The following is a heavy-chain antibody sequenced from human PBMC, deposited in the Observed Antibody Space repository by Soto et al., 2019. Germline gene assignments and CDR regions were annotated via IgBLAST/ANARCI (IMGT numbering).Heavy chain of an antibody. D-gene: IGHD3-10*01. Sequence: QVQLQESGPGLVKPSGTLSLTCAVSGGSISSSNWWSWVRQPPGKGLEWIGEIYHSGSTNYNPSLKSRVTISVDKSKNQFSLKLSSVTAADTAVYYCATYMRGYGSGSYYSWFDPWGQGTLVTVSS. CDR2: IYHSGST. J-gene: IGHJ5*02. V-gene: IGHV4-4*02. CDR1: GGSISSSNW. CDR3: ATYMRGYGSGSYYSWFDP.